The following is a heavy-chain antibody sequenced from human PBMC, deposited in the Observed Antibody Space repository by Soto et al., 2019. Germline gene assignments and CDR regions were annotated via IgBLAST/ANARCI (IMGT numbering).Heavy chain of an antibody. CDR2: IYSGGST. V-gene: IGHV3-53*01. J-gene: IGHJ6*02. Sequence: PGWNLRLSCAASGFTVSSNYMSWVRQAPGKGLEWVSVIYSGGSTYYADSVKGRFTISRDNSKNTLYLQMNSLRAEDTAVYYFASDFGLEYFDSSAYSYYYAIDLCGPRT. CDR1: GFTVSSNY. D-gene: IGHD3-22*01. CDR3: ASDFGLEYFDSSAYSYYYAIDL.